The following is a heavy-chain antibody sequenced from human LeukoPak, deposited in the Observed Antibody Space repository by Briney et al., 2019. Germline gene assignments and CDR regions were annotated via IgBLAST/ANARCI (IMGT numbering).Heavy chain of an antibody. V-gene: IGHV3-74*01. J-gene: IGHJ4*02. Sequence: GGSLRLSCAASGFAFSRYWMHWVRQAPGKGLVWVSRVNGDGSTTTYADSVKGRFTISRDNSKNTLYLQMNSLRAEDTAVYYCAKRDYWGQGTLVTVSS. CDR3: AKRDY. CDR2: VNGDGSTT. CDR1: GFAFSRYW.